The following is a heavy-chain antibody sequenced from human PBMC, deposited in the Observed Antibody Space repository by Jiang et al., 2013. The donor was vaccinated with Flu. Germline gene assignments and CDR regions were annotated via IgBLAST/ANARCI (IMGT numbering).Heavy chain of an antibody. CDR1: GGSISSGSYY. D-gene: IGHD3-10*01. V-gene: IGHV4-61*02. Sequence: YGSGLVKPSQTLSLTCTVSGGSISSGSYYWSWIRQPAGKGLEWIGRIYTSGSTNYNPSLKSRVTISVDTSKNQFSLKLSSVTAADTAVYYCAREAQTYGFGDLQPTYYFDYVGPGNPGHRLL. CDR3: AREAQTYGFGDLQPTYYFDY. J-gene: IGHJ4*02. CDR2: IYTSGST.